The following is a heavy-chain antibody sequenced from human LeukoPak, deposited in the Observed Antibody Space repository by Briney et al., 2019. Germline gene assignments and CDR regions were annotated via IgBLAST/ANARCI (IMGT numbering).Heavy chain of an antibody. J-gene: IGHJ4*02. V-gene: IGHV3-74*01. CDR2: INSDGSST. D-gene: IGHD3-10*01. CDR3: ARDFWSASGSGPFDY. CDR1: GFTFSSYW. Sequence: GGSLRLSCAASGFTFSSYWMHWVRQAPGKRLVWVSRINSDGSSTSYADSVKGRFTISRDNAKNTLYLQMNSLRAEDTAVYYCARDFWSASGSGPFDYWGQGTLVTVSS.